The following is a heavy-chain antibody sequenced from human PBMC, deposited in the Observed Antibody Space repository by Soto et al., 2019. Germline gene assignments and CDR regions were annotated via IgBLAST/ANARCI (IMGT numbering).Heavy chain of an antibody. J-gene: IGHJ5*02. D-gene: IGHD6-13*01. V-gene: IGHV4-30-2*06. CDR3: VRESAASGPNWFDT. CDR1: GGSVTNGRSS. CDR2: IYHSGST. Sequence: SETLSLTRSVSGGSVTNGRSSWKWIRQSPGKGLEWIAYIYHSGSTYYNPSLRSRVTISVDRSENQFSLKLSSVTAADTAVYYCVRESAASGPNWFDTWGPGTLVT.